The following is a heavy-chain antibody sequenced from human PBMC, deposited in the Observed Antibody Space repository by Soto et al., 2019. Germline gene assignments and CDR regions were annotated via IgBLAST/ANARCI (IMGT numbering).Heavy chain of an antibody. D-gene: IGHD3-10*01. V-gene: IGHV3-30*18. CDR3: AKDYWPARGSGSPLDY. J-gene: IGHJ4*02. Sequence: GRSMRVRWAASGGKCVGLGGRWVSQAPGKGLEWLAVISYDGSNKYYADSVKGRFTISRDNAKNTLYLQMSSLRAEDTAVYYCAKDYWPARGSGSPLDYWGQGTLVTVSS. CDR2: ISYDGSNK. CDR1: GGKCVGLG.